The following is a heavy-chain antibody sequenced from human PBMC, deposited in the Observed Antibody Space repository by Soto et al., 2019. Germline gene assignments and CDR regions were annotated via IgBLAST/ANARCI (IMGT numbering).Heavy chain of an antibody. CDR2: INPSGGST. Sequence: QVQLVQSGAEVKKAGASVKVSCKASGYTFTLYYMHWVRQAPGQGLEWMGIINPSGGSTSYTQKFQGRVTMTRDTSTSTVYMELSSLRSEDTAVYYCARRRGRDCDYWGQGTLVTVSS. V-gene: IGHV1-46*01. J-gene: IGHJ4*02. CDR3: ARRRGRDCDY. CDR1: GYTFTLYY.